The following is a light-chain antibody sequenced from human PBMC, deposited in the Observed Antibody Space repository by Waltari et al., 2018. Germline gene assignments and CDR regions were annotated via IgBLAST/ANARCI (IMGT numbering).Light chain of an antibody. CDR3: QQYGSSLWT. Sequence: EIVLTQSPGTLSLSPGERATLSCRASPSVSSSSLAWYQQKPGQAPRLLIYGASSRATGIPDRFSGSGSGTDFTLTISRLEPEDFAVYYCQQYGSSLWTFGQGTKVEIK. CDR2: GAS. J-gene: IGKJ1*01. CDR1: PSVSSSS. V-gene: IGKV3-20*01.